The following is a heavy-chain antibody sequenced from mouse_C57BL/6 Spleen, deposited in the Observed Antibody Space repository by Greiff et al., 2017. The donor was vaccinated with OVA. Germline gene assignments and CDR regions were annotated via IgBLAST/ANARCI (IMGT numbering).Heavy chain of an antibody. D-gene: IGHD1-1*01. Sequence: VQLVESGAELVKPGASVKISCKASGYAFSSYWMNWVKQRPGKGLEWIGQIYPGDGDTNYNGKFTGKATLTADKSSSTAYMQLSSLTSEDSAVYFCATTTVVADFDYWGQGTTLTVSS. CDR2: IYPGDGDT. V-gene: IGHV1-80*01. J-gene: IGHJ2*01. CDR3: ATTTVVADFDY. CDR1: GYAFSSYW.